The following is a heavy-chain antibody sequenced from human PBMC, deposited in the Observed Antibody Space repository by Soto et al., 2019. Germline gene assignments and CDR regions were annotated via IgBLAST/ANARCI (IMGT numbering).Heavy chain of an antibody. J-gene: IGHJ4*02. D-gene: IGHD3-10*01. CDR1: GFTFSSYA. CDR3: AKGPPKNMVRGVMPDY. Sequence: PGGSLRLSCAASGFTFSSYAMSWVRQAPGKGLEWVSAISGSGGSTYYADSVKGRFTISRDNSKNTLYLQMNSLRAEDTAVYYCAKGPPKNMVRGVMPDYWGQGTLVTVSS. V-gene: IGHV3-23*01. CDR2: ISGSGGST.